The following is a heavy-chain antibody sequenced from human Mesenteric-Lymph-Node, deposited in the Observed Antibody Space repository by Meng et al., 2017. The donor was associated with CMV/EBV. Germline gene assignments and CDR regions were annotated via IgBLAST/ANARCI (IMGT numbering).Heavy chain of an antibody. V-gene: IGHV1-69*04. J-gene: IGHJ4*02. CDR3: AREPSQTIFGVVILDDY. D-gene: IGHD3-3*01. Sequence: SVKVSCKASGGTFSSYTISWGRQEPGQGLEWMGRIIPILGIANYAQKFQGRVTITSDHSTSTAYMELSSLRSEDTSVYYCAREPSQTIFGVVILDDYWGQGTLVTV. CDR2: IIPILGIA. CDR1: GGTFSSYT.